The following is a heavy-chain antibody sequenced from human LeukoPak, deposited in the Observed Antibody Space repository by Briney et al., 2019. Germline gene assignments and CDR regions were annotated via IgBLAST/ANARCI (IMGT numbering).Heavy chain of an antibody. CDR1: GFTVGGNY. V-gene: IGHV3-53*01. D-gene: IGHD2-15*01. Sequence: GGSLRLSCAASGFTVGGNYMSWVRQAPGKGLEWLSVIYSDGRTFYADSVKGRFTISRDDSKNTLYLQMSSLRAEDTALYYCARRPILCSGGTCSYDVFDIWGHGTMVTVSS. J-gene: IGHJ3*02. CDR3: ARRPILCSGGTCSYDVFDI. CDR2: IYSDGRT.